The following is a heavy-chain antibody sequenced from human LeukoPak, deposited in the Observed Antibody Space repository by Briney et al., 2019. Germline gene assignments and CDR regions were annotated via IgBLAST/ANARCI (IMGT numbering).Heavy chain of an antibody. V-gene: IGHV3-20*04. CDR3: ARDCGQCYAFDI. D-gene: IGHD2-21*01. CDR1: GFTFDDYG. CDR2: INWNGGST. Sequence: GGSLRLSCAASGFTFDDYGMSWVRQAPGKGLEWVSGINWNGGSTRYADSVKGRFTISRDNAKNSLYLQMNSLRAEDTALYYCARDCGQCYAFDIWGQGTMVTVSS. J-gene: IGHJ3*02.